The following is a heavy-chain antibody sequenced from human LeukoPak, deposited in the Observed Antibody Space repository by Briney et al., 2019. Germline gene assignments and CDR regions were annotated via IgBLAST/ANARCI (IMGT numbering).Heavy chain of an antibody. CDR3: ARDSYCSGGSCARFDY. Sequence: ASVKVSCKASGYTFTSYYMHWVRQAPGQGLEWMGIINPSGGSTSYAQKFQGRVTMTRDMSTSTVYMELSSLRSEDTAVYYCARDSYCSGGSCARFDYWGQGTLVTVSS. CDR2: INPSGGST. CDR1: GYTFTSYY. D-gene: IGHD2-15*01. J-gene: IGHJ4*02. V-gene: IGHV1-46*01.